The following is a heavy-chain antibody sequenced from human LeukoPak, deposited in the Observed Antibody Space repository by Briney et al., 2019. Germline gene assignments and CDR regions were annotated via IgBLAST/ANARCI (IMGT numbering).Heavy chain of an antibody. D-gene: IGHD5-24*01. CDR2: IYYSGST. CDR3: ARGRGMATISEWFDP. CDR1: GGSISSSSYY. J-gene: IGHJ5*02. Sequence: SETLSLTCTVSGGSISSSSYYWGWIRQPPGKGLEWIGSIYYSGSTYYNPSLKSRVTISVDTSKNQFSLKLSSVTAADTAVYYCARGRGMATISEWFDPWGQGTLVTVSS. V-gene: IGHV4-39*07.